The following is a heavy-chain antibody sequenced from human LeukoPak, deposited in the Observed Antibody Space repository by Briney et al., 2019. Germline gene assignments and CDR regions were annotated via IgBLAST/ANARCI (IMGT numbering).Heavy chain of an antibody. CDR3: TRETGWGPGY. CDR1: GFTLGGYK. CDR2: INTDGSSI. V-gene: IGHV3-74*01. J-gene: IGHJ4*02. D-gene: IGHD6-19*01. Sequence: GGSLRLSCAASGFTLGGYKMHWIRHAPGKGLAWVARINTDGSSITYADSVKGRFTISRGNAKNTLYLQMDSLRDEDTAVYYCTRETGWGPGYWGQGTLVTVSS.